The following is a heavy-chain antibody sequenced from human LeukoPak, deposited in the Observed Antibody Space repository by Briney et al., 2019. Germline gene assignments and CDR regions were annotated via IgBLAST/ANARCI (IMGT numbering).Heavy chain of an antibody. CDR2: ISADKGNT. J-gene: IGHJ4*02. Sequence: ASVKVSCKASGYTFTSYGISWVRQAPGQGLEWMGCISADKGNTNYAQKLQGRFTMTTDTSTSTAYMELRSLRSDDTAVYYCAREEYCSGGSRYYFDYWGQGTLDTVSS. D-gene: IGHD2-15*01. CDR1: GYTFTSYG. CDR3: AREEYCSGGSRYYFDY. V-gene: IGHV1-18*01.